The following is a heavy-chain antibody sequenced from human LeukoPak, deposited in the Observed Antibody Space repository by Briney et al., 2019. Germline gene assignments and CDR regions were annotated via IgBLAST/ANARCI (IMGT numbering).Heavy chain of an antibody. CDR3: ARRGYCSSTSCYEYWFGP. D-gene: IGHD2-2*01. CDR2: IYYSGST. Sequence: SETLSLTCTVSGGSISSSSYYWGWIRQPPGKGLEWIGIIYYSGSTYYNPSLKSRLTISVDTSKNQFSLKLSSVTATDTAVYYCARRGYCSSTSCYEYWFGPWGQGTLVIFSS. CDR1: GGSISSSSYY. J-gene: IGHJ5*02. V-gene: IGHV4-39*01.